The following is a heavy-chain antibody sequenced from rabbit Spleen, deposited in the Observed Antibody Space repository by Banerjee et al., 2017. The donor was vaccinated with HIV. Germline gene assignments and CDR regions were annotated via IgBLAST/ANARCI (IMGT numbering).Heavy chain of an antibody. V-gene: IGHV1S40*01. Sequence: QSLEESGGDLVKPGASLTLTCTASGVSFSISSYMCWVRQAPGKGLEWIACIYAGSSGSTYSATWAKGRFTLSKTSSTTVTLQMTSLTAADTATYFCARDTASSFSSYGMDLWGQGTLVTVS. D-gene: IGHD8-1*01. CDR3: ARDTASSFSSYGMDL. CDR2: IYAGSSGST. J-gene: IGHJ6*01. CDR1: GVSFSISSY.